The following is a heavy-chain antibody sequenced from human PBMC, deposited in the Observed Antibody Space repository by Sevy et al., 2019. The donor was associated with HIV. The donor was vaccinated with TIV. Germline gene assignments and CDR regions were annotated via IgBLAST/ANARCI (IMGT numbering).Heavy chain of an antibody. CDR2: LKSDVYGGTV. V-gene: IGHV3-49*04. CDR1: GFTFGDYC. Sequence: GGSLRLPCTASGFTFGDYCMSWVRHAPGKGLEWVAFLKSDVYGGTVDHAASVRGRFVISRDDSKTIAYLQMNDLKTEDTGVYYCTRWKAAQSIFDYWGQGALVTVSS. D-gene: IGHD6-13*01. J-gene: IGHJ4*02. CDR3: TRWKAAQSIFDY.